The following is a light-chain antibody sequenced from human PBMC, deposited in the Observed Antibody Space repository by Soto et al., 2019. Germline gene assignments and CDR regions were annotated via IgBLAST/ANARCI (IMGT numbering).Light chain of an antibody. V-gene: IGLV2-14*01. CDR3: SSYTSSGTVL. CDR2: DVS. CDR1: SSDVGGYNY. Sequence: QSVLTQPASVSGSPGQSITISCTGTSSDVGGYNYVSWYQQHPGKPPKLMIYDVSNRPSGVYNRFSGSKSGNTASLTIAGLQAEDEADYYCSSYTSSGTVLFGGGTKLTVL. J-gene: IGLJ2*01.